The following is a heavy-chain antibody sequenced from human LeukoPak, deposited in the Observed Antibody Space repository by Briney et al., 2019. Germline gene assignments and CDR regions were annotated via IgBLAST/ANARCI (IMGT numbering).Heavy chain of an antibody. CDR1: GFTFSSYG. D-gene: IGHD4-11*01. Sequence: PGGSLRLSCAASGFTFSSYGMHWVRQAPGKGLEWVAIISYDGGNKYYADSVKGRFTISRDNSKNSLFLQMNSLRAEDTAVYYCARERYGNYNWGQGTLVTVSS. CDR3: ARERYGNYN. J-gene: IGHJ4*02. CDR2: ISYDGGNK. V-gene: IGHV3-30*03.